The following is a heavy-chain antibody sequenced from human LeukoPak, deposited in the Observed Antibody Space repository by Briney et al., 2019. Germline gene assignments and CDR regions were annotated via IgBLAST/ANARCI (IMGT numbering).Heavy chain of an antibody. J-gene: IGHJ4*02. Sequence: PSETLSLTCSVSGGPFSSCYYYWSWIRQPPGKGLECIGYIYYSGSTYYNPSLKSRVTVSIDTSKNQFSLRVGSLTAADTAVYYCARVSSDPGQYFFDYWGQGILVAVSS. V-gene: IGHV4-30-4*01. CDR3: ARVSSDPGQYFFDY. D-gene: IGHD4-11*01. CDR2: IYYSGST. CDR1: GGPFSSCYYY.